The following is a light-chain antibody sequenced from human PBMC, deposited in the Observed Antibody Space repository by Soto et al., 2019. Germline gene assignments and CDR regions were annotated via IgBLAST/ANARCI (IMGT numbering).Light chain of an antibody. CDR1: QSVSSSF. CDR3: QPYGDSPPAYT. V-gene: IGKV3-20*01. J-gene: IGKJ3*01. CDR2: GAS. Sequence: EIVLTQSPGTLSLSPGERATLSCRASQSVSSSFLAWYQQRPGQAPRLLIFGASYRATGIPDRFSGSGSGTDFTLTISRLEPEDFAVYYCQPYGDSPPAYTFGPGTNVDSK.